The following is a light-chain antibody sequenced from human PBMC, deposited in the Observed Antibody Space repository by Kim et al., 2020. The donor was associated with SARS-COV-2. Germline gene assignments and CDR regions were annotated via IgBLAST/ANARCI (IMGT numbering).Light chain of an antibody. V-gene: IGLV3-1*01. CDR3: QAWDSSTYV. CDR1: KLGNKY. J-gene: IGLJ1*01. CDR2: QDT. Sequence: VSPGQTASITCSGDKLGNKYACWYQQKPGQSPVLVIYQDTTRPSGIPERFSGSNSGNTATLTISGTQAMDEADYYCQAWDSSTYVFGTGTKVTVL.